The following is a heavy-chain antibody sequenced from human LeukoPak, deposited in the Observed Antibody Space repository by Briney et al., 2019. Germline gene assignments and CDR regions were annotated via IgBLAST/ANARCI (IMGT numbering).Heavy chain of an antibody. V-gene: IGHV3-23*01. Sequence: PGGSLRLSCVASGFLFRDYAMSWVRQAPGKGLEWVSAISGSGGSTYYADSVKGRFTISRDNSKNTLYLQMNSLRAEDTAVYYCAKDDYGVALDAFDIWGQGTMVTVSS. CDR1: GFLFRDYA. J-gene: IGHJ3*02. D-gene: IGHD4-17*01. CDR2: ISGSGGST. CDR3: AKDDYGVALDAFDI.